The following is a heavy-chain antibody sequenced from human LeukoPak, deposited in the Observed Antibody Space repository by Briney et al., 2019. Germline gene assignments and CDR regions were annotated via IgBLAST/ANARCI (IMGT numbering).Heavy chain of an antibody. Sequence: GGSLRLSCAASGFTFSSYWMHWVRHVPGKGLVWVSHVNGDGGTTSSADYVKGRFTISRDNAKNTLYLHRISLRAEDTAVYYCARDRGYTFDHWGQGTLVTVSS. V-gene: IGHV3-74*01. J-gene: IGHJ4*02. CDR1: GFTFSSYW. CDR3: ARDRGYTFDH. D-gene: IGHD3-22*01. CDR2: VNGDGGTT.